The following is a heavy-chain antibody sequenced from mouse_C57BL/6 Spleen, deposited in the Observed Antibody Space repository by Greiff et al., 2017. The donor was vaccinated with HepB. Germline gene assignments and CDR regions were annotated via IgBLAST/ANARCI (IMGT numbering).Heavy chain of an antibody. J-gene: IGHJ4*01. D-gene: IGHD2-2*01. CDR2: IDPNSGGT. V-gene: IGHV1-72*01. CDR3: ARGGHGGYDEDYYAMDY. CDR1: GYTFTSYW. Sequence: VKLQQPGAELVKPGASVKLSCKASGYTFTSYWMHWVKQRPGRGLEWIGRIDPNSGGTKYNEKFKSKATLTVDKPSSTAYMQLSSLTSEDSAVYYCARGGHGGYDEDYYAMDYWGQGTSVTVSS.